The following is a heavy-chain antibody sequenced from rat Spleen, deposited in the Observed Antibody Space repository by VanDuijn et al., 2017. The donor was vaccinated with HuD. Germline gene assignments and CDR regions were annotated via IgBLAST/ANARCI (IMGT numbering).Heavy chain of an antibody. D-gene: IGHD1-10*01. J-gene: IGHJ3*01. CDR2: ISSGGST. V-gene: IGHV2-6*01. CDR3: ARGGELDWFAY. CDR1: GLTLSSNS. Sequence: QVQLKESGPGLVQPSQTLSLTCTVSGLTLSSNSVSWVRQPPGKGLEWIAAISSGGSTYYNSALKSRLSISRDTSESQVFLKMNSLQTEDTAMYFCARGGELDWFAYWGQGTLVTVSS.